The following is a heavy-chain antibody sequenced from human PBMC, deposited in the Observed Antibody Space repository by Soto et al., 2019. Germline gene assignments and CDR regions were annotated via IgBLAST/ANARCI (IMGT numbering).Heavy chain of an antibody. CDR2: INHSGST. V-gene: IGHV4-34*01. J-gene: IGHJ6*02. D-gene: IGHD6-13*01. Sequence: SETLSLTCAVYGGSFSGYYWSWIRQPPGKGLEWIGEINHSGSTNYNPSLKSRVTISVDTSKNQFSLKLSSVTAADTAVYYCASSSWYVATNYYYYGREVWGQGTTGTVSS. CDR3: ASSSWYVATNYYYYGREV. CDR1: GGSFSGYY.